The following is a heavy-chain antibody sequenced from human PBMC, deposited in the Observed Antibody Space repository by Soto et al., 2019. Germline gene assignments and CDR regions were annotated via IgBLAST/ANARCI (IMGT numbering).Heavy chain of an antibody. CDR2: TFTGGST. Sequence: EVQLVETGGGLIQPGGSLRLSCLASGFSVTTNYIIWVRQPPGKGLEWVSTTFTGGSTHYADSVKGRFSISRDNSKNTVYLQMNNWRIEDTAVYYCAKKPPSSIQGWAFGMDVWGQGTTASVSS. CDR3: AKKPPSSIQGWAFGMDV. V-gene: IGHV3-53*02. J-gene: IGHJ6*02. D-gene: IGHD1-26*01. CDR1: GFSVTTNY.